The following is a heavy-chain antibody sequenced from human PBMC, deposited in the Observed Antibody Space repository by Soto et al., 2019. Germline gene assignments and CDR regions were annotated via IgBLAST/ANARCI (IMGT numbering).Heavy chain of an antibody. CDR3: STRDCTYDSSGYYYGY. CDR2: IKSKTDGGTT. Sequence: PVGSLRLSCAASGFTFSNAWMSWVRQAPGKGLEWVGRIKSKTDGGTTDYAAHVKGRFTISRDDSKNTLYLQMKSPKTEDRAVYYCSTRDCTYDSSGYYYGYWGQGTLVTVSS. CDR1: GFTFSNAW. V-gene: IGHV3-15*01. D-gene: IGHD3-22*01. J-gene: IGHJ4*01.